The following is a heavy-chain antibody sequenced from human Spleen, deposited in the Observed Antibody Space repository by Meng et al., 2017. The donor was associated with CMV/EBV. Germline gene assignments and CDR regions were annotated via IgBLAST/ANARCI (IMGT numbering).Heavy chain of an antibody. Sequence: ASVKVSCKASGYTFTDHYFHWVRQAPGQGLEWMGWINPNSGDTNYAQNFQGRVAMTRDTSISTAYMELSRLRSDDTAVYYCARDDDSLDAFDIWGQGTMVTVSS. J-gene: IGHJ3*02. V-gene: IGHV1-2*02. CDR1: GYTFTDHY. CDR3: ARDDDSLDAFDI. CDR2: INPNSGDT. D-gene: IGHD5-18*01.